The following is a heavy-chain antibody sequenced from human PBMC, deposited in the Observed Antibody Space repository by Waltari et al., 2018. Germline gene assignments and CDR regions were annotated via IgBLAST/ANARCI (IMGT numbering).Heavy chain of an antibody. CDR3: ARVPPPMITFGGVIPNYYYYMDV. Sequence: QVQLVQSGAEVKKPGASVKVSCKASGYTFTSYGISWVRQAPGQGLEWMGWISAYNGNTNYAQKLQGRVTVTTDTSTSTAYMELRSLRSDDTAVYYCARVPPPMITFGGVIPNYYYYMDVWGKGTTVTVSS. D-gene: IGHD3-16*02. CDR1: GYTFTSYG. CDR2: ISAYNGNT. V-gene: IGHV1-18*01. J-gene: IGHJ6*03.